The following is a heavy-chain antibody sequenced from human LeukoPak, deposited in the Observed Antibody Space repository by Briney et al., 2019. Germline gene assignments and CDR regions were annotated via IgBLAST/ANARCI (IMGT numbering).Heavy chain of an antibody. J-gene: IGHJ4*02. D-gene: IGHD6-13*01. CDR2: IYYSGST. CDR1: GGSISSYY. Sequence: PSETLSLTCTVSGGSISSYYWSWIRQPPGKGLEWIGYIYYSGSTNYNPSLKSRVTISVDTPKNQFSLKLSSVTAADTAVYYCARSTRAYSSSSHFDYWGQGTLVTVSS. V-gene: IGHV4-59*01. CDR3: ARSTRAYSSSSHFDY.